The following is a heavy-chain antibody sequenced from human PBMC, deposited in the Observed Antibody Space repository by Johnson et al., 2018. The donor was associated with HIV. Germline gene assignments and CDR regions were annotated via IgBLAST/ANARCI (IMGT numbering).Heavy chain of an antibody. Sequence: VQLVESGGGLIQPGGSLRLSCAASGFIVSSDYMSWVRQAPGKGLEWVSIIYSGGNTYYADSVKGRFTISRDNSKNTLYLQMNSLRAEDTAIYYCARDQEGAFDIWGQGTMVTVSS. CDR1: GFIVSSDY. CDR3: ARDQEGAFDI. J-gene: IGHJ3*02. CDR2: IYSGGNT. V-gene: IGHV3-53*01.